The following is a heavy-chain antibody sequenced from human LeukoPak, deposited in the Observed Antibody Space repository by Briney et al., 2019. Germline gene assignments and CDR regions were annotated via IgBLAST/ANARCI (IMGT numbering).Heavy chain of an antibody. J-gene: IGHJ4*02. CDR2: INAGNGNT. D-gene: IGHD4-17*01. CDR3: ARAQWTTVTTGTDY. V-gene: IGHV1-3*01. CDR1: GYTFTSYA. Sequence: GASVKVSCKASGYTFTSYAMHWVRQAPGQRLEWMGWINAGNGNTKYSQKFQGRVTITRDTSASTAYMELSSLRSEDTAVYYCARAQWTTVTTGTDYWGQGTPVTVSS.